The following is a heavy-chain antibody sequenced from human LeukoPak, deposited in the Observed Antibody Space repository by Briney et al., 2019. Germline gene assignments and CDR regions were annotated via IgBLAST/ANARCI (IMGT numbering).Heavy chain of an antibody. Sequence: SETLSLTCTVSGGSISSYYWSWIRHTAGKGLEWIGRIYTSGSTNYNPSLKSRVTMSVDTSKNQFSLKLSSVTAADTAVYYCARDRESYWFDPWGQGTLVTVSS. CDR3: ARDRESYWFDP. V-gene: IGHV4-4*07. J-gene: IGHJ5*02. CDR1: GGSISSYY. CDR2: IYTSGST. D-gene: IGHD3-10*01.